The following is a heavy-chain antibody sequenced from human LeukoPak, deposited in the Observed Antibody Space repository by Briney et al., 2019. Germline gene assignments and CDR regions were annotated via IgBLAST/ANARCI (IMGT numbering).Heavy chain of an antibody. V-gene: IGHV3-33*06. CDR3: AKVPYGGSYLDYFFDS. J-gene: IGHJ4*02. Sequence: GGSLRLSCAASGFNFSSYGMHWVRQAPGKGLEWVALVWYDGTTKHYADSVRGRFTISRDNSKNTLHLQMNGLRAEDTATYYCAKVPYGGSYLDYFFDSWGQGTLVTVSS. D-gene: IGHD1-26*01. CDR2: VWYDGTTK. CDR1: GFNFSSYG.